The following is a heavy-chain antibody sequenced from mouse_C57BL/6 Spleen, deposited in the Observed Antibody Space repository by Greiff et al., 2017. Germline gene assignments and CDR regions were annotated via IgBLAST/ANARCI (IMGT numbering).Heavy chain of an antibody. CDR2: IDPSDSET. V-gene: IGHV1-52*01. J-gene: IGHJ4*01. CDR1: GYTFTSYR. Sequence: QVQLQQPGAELVRPGSSVKLSCKASGYTFTSYRMHWVKQRPIQGLEWIGNIDPSDSETHYNQKFKDKATLTVDKSSSTAYMQLSSLTSEDSAVYYCARMGDGYDYAMDYWGQGTSVTVSS. D-gene: IGHD2-2*01. CDR3: ARMGDGYDYAMDY.